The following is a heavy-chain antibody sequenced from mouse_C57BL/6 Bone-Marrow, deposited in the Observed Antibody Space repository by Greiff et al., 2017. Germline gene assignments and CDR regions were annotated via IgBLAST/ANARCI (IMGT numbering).Heavy chain of an antibody. J-gene: IGHJ3*01. V-gene: IGHV10-3*01. CDR2: IRSKSSNYAT. CDR3: VRERGVYDYDEAWFAY. CDR1: GFTFNTYA. Sequence: EVMLVESGGGLVQPKGSLKLSCAASGFTFNTYAMHWVRQAPGKGLEWVARIRSKSSNYATYYADSVKDRFTISRDDSQSMLYLQMNNLKTEDTAMYYCVRERGVYDYDEAWFAYWGQGTLVTVSA. D-gene: IGHD2-4*01.